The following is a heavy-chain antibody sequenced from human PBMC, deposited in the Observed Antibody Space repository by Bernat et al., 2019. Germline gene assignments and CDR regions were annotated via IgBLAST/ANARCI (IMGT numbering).Heavy chain of an antibody. V-gene: IGHV3-74*01. D-gene: IGHD4-17*01. CDR3: VRTYYGDDFQY. Sequence: EVQVVESGGGLVQPGGSLRLSCAASGFTFSNYWMHWVRQAPGKGLVWVSRIDTDGSRTNYADSVKGRFTISRDNSKNTLYLQMNSLSAEDTAVYYCVRTYYGDDFQYWGQGTMVTVSS. J-gene: IGHJ1*01. CDR1: GFTFSNYW. CDR2: IDTDGSRT.